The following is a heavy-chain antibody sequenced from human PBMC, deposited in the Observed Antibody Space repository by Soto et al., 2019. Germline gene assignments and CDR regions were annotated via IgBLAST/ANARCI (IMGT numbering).Heavy chain of an antibody. J-gene: IGHJ4*02. CDR3: AREPATAKPEGVDF. CDR2: INPNSGCT. V-gene: IGHV1-2*02. Sequence: QVQLVQSGAEVRKPGASVKVSCKAAGYTFSDYYIHWVRQAPGQGLEWMGWINPNSGCTKYAPKVQGGVTMTRDTAITTAYMELSRLRSGDTAVYYCAREPATAKPEGVDFWGQGALVTVSS. D-gene: IGHD1-1*01. CDR1: GYTFSDYY.